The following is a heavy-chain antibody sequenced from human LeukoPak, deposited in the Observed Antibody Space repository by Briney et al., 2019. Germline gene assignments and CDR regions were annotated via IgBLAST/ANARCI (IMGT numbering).Heavy chain of an antibody. CDR3: AKRVATVTNGRYFDY. CDR1: RFIFSTYG. CDR2: IRPDGSNE. D-gene: IGHD4-17*01. V-gene: IGHV3-30*02. J-gene: IGHJ4*02. Sequence: GGSLRLSCAASRFIFSTYGMHWVRQAPGKGLEWVAFIRPDGSNEYYAASVRGRFAISRDNSKNTLYLQMSSLRAEDTAVYYCAKRVATVTNGRYFDYWGQGTLVTVSS.